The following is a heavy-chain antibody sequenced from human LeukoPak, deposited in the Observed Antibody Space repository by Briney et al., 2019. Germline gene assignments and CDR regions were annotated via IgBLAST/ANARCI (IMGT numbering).Heavy chain of an antibody. CDR3: ARGGGSGCS. V-gene: IGHV3-20*04. CDR1: GFTFDDYG. J-gene: IGHJ3*01. D-gene: IGHD6-19*01. CDR2: INWNGSST. Sequence: PGGSLRLSCAVSGFTFDDYGMRWVRQAPGKWLEWVSGINWNGSSTGYADSVKGRFNISRDKATNSLYLQMNSLRAEDTALYYCARGGGSGCSGGQGTMVTVSS.